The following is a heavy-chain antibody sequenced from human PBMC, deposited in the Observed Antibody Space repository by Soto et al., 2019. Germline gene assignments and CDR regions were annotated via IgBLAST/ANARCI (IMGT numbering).Heavy chain of an antibody. CDR2: IWYDGSNK. Sequence: GGSLRLSCAASGFTFSSYGMHWVRQAPGKGLEWVAVIWYDGSNKYYADSVKGRFTISRDNSKNTLYLQMNSLRAEDTAVYYCAREESGPPLHYYYYYMDVWGKGTRVTVSS. CDR3: AREESGPPLHYYYYYMDV. D-gene: IGHD3-3*01. CDR1: GFTFSSYG. V-gene: IGHV3-33*01. J-gene: IGHJ6*03.